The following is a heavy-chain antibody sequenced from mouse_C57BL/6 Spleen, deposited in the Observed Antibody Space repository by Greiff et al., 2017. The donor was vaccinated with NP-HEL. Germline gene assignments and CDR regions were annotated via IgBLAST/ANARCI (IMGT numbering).Heavy chain of an antibody. J-gene: IGHJ3*01. CDR1: GYTFTSYW. CDR3: AIYYYGSSYEGFAY. Sequence: QVQLQQPGAELVKPGASVKLSCKASGYTFTSYWMHWVKQRPGRGLEWIGRIDPNSGGTKYNEKFKSKATLTVDKPSSTAYMQLSSLTSEDAAVYYCAIYYYGSSYEGFAYWGQGTLVTVSA. V-gene: IGHV1-72*01. D-gene: IGHD1-1*01. CDR2: IDPNSGGT.